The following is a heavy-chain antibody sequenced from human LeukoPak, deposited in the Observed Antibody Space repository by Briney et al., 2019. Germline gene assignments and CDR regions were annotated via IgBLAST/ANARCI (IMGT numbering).Heavy chain of an antibody. Sequence: PRGSLRLSCAASKFTFSDYSMSWVRQAPGKGLEWVSSISSIRNYIYYADSVKGRFTVSRDNAKNSLYLQMNSLRAEDTAVYYCVRASTTVPNLLDYWGQGTLVTVSS. V-gene: IGHV3-21*01. J-gene: IGHJ4*02. CDR3: VRASTTVPNLLDY. CDR2: ISSIRNYI. D-gene: IGHD4-17*01. CDR1: KFTFSDYS.